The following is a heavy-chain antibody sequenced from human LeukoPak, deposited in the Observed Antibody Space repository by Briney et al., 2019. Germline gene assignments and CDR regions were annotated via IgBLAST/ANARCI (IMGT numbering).Heavy chain of an antibody. V-gene: IGHV1-46*01. CDR3: ARGPSRTYYYDSSGYRVFDY. J-gene: IGHJ4*02. Sequence: ASVKVSCQASGYTFTSYYMHWVRQAPGQGLEWMGIINPSGGSTSYAQKFQGRVTMTRDTSTSTVYMELSSLRSEDTAVYYCARGPSRTYYYDSSGYRVFDYWGQGTLVTVSS. CDR2: INPSGGST. D-gene: IGHD3-22*01. CDR1: GYTFTSYY.